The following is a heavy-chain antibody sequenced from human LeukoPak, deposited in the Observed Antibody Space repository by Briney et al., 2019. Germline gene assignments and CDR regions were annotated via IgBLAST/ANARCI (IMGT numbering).Heavy chain of an antibody. CDR1: GLSINNYA. V-gene: IGHV3-30*04. Sequence: GGSLRLSCAASGLSINNYAMHWVRPAPGRGGEWVAVISYDGSNEYYADSVKGRFTIFRDNSKNTLYLQMNSLRPEDTAMYYCARDVYSIACCNAFDIWGQGTMVTVSS. CDR3: ARDVYSIACCNAFDI. D-gene: IGHD6-13*01. J-gene: IGHJ3*02. CDR2: ISYDGSNE.